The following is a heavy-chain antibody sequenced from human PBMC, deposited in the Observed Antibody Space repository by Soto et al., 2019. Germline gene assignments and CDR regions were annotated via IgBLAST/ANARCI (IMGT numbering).Heavy chain of an antibody. CDR2: IYWDDDE. CDR1: GFSHTTSGVG. J-gene: IGHJ6*02. V-gene: IGHV2-5*02. D-gene: IGHD6-25*01. Sequence: QITLKESGPTLVKSTQTLTLTCTFSGFSHTTSGVGVAWIRQPPGKALEWLALIYWDDDERYSPSLKTRLSITKGTSKDQVVLTMAYMDPVDTATYYCAYASASHHHAMEVWGQGTTVTVS. CDR3: AYASASHHHAMEV.